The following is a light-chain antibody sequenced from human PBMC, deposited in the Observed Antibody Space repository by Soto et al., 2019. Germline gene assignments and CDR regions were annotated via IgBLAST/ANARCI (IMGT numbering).Light chain of an antibody. CDR1: QDIKKF. CDR3: QQYGFLPLT. CDR2: DAS. V-gene: IGKV1-33*01. Sequence: DIQMTQSPSSLSASVGDRVSITCQASQDIKKFLSWFQQKPGKAPKLLIYDASNLEAGVPPRFSGSGSGTDFTVTISGLQPEDIATYYCQQYGFLPLTFGGGTKVDIK. J-gene: IGKJ4*01.